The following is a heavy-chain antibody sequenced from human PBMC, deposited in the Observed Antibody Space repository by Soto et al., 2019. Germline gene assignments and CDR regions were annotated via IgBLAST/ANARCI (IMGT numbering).Heavy chain of an antibody. J-gene: IGHJ5*02. D-gene: IGHD3-10*01. V-gene: IGHV3-30*03. Sequence: QVQLVESGGGVVQPGRSLRLSCAASGFTFSSFGMHWVRQAPGKGLQWVAVISSDGGDYYYADSVRGRFTISRDDSKNTLYLQMNSLKSEDTAIYYCARHQGTWAGWFDPRGQGTLVTVSS. CDR3: ARHQGTWAGWFDP. CDR2: ISSDGGDY. CDR1: GFTFSSFG.